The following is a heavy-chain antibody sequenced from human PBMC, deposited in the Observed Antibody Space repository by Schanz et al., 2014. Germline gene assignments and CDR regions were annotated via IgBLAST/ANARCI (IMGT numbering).Heavy chain of an antibody. CDR3: ATLDYADSVS. CDR2: IIPILGIA. D-gene: IGHD4-17*01. V-gene: IGHV1-69*02. Sequence: QVQLVQSGAEVKKPGASVKVSCKASRSTFSSYTINWLRQAPGQGLEWMGRIIPILGIANYAQKFQGRVTITADKSTTTAYMELNSLNSDDTAVYYCATLDYADSVSWGQGTLVTVSS. J-gene: IGHJ5*02. CDR1: RSTFSSYT.